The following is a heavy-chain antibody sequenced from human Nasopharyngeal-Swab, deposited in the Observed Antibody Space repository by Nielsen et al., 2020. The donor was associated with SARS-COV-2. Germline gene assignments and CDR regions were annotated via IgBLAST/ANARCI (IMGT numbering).Heavy chain of an antibody. J-gene: IGHJ4*02. Sequence: GESLEISCAASGFIFSASAIHWVRQASGKGLEWVARIGDKDHNYATTYGASVQGRFTISRDDSKNTAFLQMDSLKTEDTALYYCSPDFYFDYWGQGTLVTVSS. V-gene: IGHV3-73*01. CDR2: IGDKDHNYAT. CDR3: SPDFYFDY. CDR1: GFIFSASA.